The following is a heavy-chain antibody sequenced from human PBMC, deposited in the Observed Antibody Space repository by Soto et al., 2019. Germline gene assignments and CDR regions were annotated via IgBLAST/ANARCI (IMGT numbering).Heavy chain of an antibody. CDR1: GFTFSSYG. V-gene: IGHV3-30*18. D-gene: IGHD3-10*01. Sequence: GGSLRLSCAASGFTFSSYGMHWVRQAPGKGLEWVAVISYDGSNKYYADSVKGRFTISRDNSKNTLYLQMNSLRAEDTAVYYCAKYSIWFGECCYYYGMDVWGQGTTVT. J-gene: IGHJ6*02. CDR2: ISYDGSNK. CDR3: AKYSIWFGECCYYYGMDV.